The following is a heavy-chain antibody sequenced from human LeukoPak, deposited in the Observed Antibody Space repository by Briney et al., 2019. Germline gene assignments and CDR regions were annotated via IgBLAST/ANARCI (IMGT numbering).Heavy chain of an antibody. CDR3: ARTPYDFWSGPLGWFDP. D-gene: IGHD3-3*01. CDR2: IYYSGST. V-gene: IGHV4-39*07. CDR1: GGSISSSSYY. Sequence: SETLSLTCTVSGGSISSSSYYWGWIRQPPGKGLEWIGSIYYSGSTNYNPSLKSRVTISVGTSKNQFSLKLSSVTAADTAVYYCARTPYDFWSGPLGWFDPWGQGTLVTVSS. J-gene: IGHJ5*02.